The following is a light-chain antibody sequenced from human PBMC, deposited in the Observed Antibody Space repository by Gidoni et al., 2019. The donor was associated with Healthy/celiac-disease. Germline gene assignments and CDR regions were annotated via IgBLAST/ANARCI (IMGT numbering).Light chain of an antibody. V-gene: IGKV1-33*01. CDR1: QDISNY. Sequence: IQMTQSPSSLSASVGARVTITCQSSQDISNYLNWYQQKPGKAPKLLIYDASNLETGGPSRFSGSGSGTEFTFTISSLKLEDIATYYCQQYDNLPLTFGGGTKVEIK. CDR2: DAS. J-gene: IGKJ4*01. CDR3: QQYDNLPLT.